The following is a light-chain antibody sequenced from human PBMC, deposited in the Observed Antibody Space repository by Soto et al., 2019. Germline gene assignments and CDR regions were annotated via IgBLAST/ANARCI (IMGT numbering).Light chain of an antibody. CDR2: EAS. CDR1: QSISRW. V-gene: IGKV1-5*01. J-gene: IGKJ5*01. Sequence: EIRMTQSPATLSASVGDRVNIXCRASQSISRWLTWYQQKPGKAPQLLIYEASSLEGGGPSRFSGSGSVTEFTRTIGGLQPDDFATYYGQQFNSYPITFGQGTRLEIK. CDR3: QQFNSYPIT.